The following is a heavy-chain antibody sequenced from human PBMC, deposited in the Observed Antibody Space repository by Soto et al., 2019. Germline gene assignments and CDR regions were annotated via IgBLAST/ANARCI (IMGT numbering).Heavy chain of an antibody. CDR3: ARGGGVGVAGSAAFDM. J-gene: IGHJ3*02. V-gene: IGHV1-2*02. Sequence: QLHLVQSGAVVKKPGASVTVSCSASGYPVTAYYMHWVRQAPGRGLEWMGGINPATGAAKSTQTFRGMFTMDRPASTRRVFMELSGLTSEDPAGFYCARGGGVGVAGSAAFDMWGQGTLVPVSS. CDR2: INPATGAA. CDR1: GYPVTAYY. D-gene: IGHD3-3*01.